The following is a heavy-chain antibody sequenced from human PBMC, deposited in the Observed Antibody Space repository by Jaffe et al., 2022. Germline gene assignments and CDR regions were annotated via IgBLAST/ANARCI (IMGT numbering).Heavy chain of an antibody. D-gene: IGHD5-12*01. V-gene: IGHV4-34*01. CDR3: ARGPRGPRYNRIVATTATYFDY. CDR2: INHSGST. Sequence: QVQLQQWGAGLLKPSETLSLTCAVYGGSFSGYYWSWIRQPPGKGLEWIGEINHSGSTNYNPSLKSRVTISVDTSKNQFSLKLSSVTAADTAVYYCARGPRGPRYNRIVATTATYFDYWGQGTLVTVSS. J-gene: IGHJ4*02. CDR1: GGSFSGYY.